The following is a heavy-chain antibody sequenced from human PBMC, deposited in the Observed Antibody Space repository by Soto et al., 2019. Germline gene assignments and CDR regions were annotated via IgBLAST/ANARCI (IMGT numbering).Heavy chain of an antibody. CDR3: ARDGGYCSGGSCPNFDY. J-gene: IGHJ4*02. CDR2: IYSGGST. V-gene: IGHV3-66*01. D-gene: IGHD2-15*01. CDR1: GFTVSSNY. Sequence: GGSLRLSCAASGFTVSSNYMSWVRQAPGKGLEWVSVIYSGGSTYYADSVKGRFTISRDNSKNTLYLQMNSLRAEDTAVYYCARDGGYCSGGSCPNFDYWGQGTLVTVSS.